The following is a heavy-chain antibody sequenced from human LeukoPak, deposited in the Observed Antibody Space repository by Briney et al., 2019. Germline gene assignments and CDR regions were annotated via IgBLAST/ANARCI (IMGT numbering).Heavy chain of an antibody. J-gene: IGHJ4*02. D-gene: IGHD6-6*01. V-gene: IGHV1-18*01. CDR1: GYTFTSYG. Sequence: GASVKVSCKASGYTFTSYGISWVRQAPGQGLEWMGWISAYNGNTNYAQKLQGRVTMTTDTSTSTAYMELRSLRSDDTAVYYCARDRRIAARGVSDYWGQGTLVTVSS. CDR2: ISAYNGNT. CDR3: ARDRRIAARGVSDY.